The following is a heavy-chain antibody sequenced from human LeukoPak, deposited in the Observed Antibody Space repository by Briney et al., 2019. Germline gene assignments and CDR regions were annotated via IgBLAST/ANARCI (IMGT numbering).Heavy chain of an antibody. V-gene: IGHV3-30-3*01. CDR3: ARDHSGWYYYGMDV. D-gene: IGHD6-19*01. Sequence: GGSLRLSCAASGFTFSSYAMHWVRQAPGKGLEWVAVISYDGSNKYYADSVKGRFTISRDNSKNTLYLQMNSLRAEDTAVYYCARDHSGWYYYGMDVWGRGTTVTVSS. J-gene: IGHJ6*02. CDR1: GFTFSSYA. CDR2: ISYDGSNK.